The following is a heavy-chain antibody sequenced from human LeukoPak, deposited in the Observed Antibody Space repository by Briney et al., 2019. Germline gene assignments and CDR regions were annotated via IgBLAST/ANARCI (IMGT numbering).Heavy chain of an antibody. CDR2: IYVGDSDT. CDR1: GYSFTNYW. Sequence: GESLKISCKGSGYSFTNYWVAWVRQRPGKGLEWMGIIYVGDSDTRYSPSFQGQVTISADKSITTAYLQWSSLKGTDTAIYYRATIGELMDPWATWGQGTLVTVSS. J-gene: IGHJ5*02. D-gene: IGHD2-8*01. CDR3: ATIGELMDPWAT. V-gene: IGHV5-51*01.